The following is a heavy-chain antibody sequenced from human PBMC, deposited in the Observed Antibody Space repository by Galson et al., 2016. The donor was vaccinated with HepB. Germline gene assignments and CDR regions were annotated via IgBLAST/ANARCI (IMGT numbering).Heavy chain of an antibody. CDR2: ISASGGSK. Sequence: SLRLSCAGSGLSLSPYAMSWGRQAPGKGLEWVSGISASGGSKTYADSVRGRFIISRDNSNNKLFLQMNSLTTEDTAIYFCAKDRLSGHGDYSWGIFDIWGQGTEVTVSS. CDR3: AKDRLSGHGDYSWGIFDI. V-gene: IGHV3-23*01. CDR1: GLSLSPYA. J-gene: IGHJ3*02. D-gene: IGHD4-17*01.